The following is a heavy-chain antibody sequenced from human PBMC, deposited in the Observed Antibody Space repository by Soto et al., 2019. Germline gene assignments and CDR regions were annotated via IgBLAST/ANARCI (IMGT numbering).Heavy chain of an antibody. CDR3: ARVYSSLTNGYYYGMDV. V-gene: IGHV1-2*04. Sequence: GASVKVSCKASGYTFTGYYMHWVRQAPGQGLEWMGWINPNSGGTNYAQKFQGWVTMTRDTSISTAYMELSRLRSDDTAVYYRARVYSSLTNGYYYGMDVWGQGTTVTVSS. CDR1: GYTFTGYY. D-gene: IGHD6-6*01. CDR2: INPNSGGT. J-gene: IGHJ6*02.